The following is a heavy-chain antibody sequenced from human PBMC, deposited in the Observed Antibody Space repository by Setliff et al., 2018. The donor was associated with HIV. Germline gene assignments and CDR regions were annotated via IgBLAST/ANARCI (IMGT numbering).Heavy chain of an antibody. V-gene: IGHV1-3*01. D-gene: IGHD3-22*01. CDR3: ARDHRPNYYDNSGSPGY. J-gene: IGHJ4*02. CDR1: GYTFTSYT. CDR2: INAGNGNT. Sequence: EASVKVSCKSSGYTFTSYTMHWVRQAPGQRLEWMGRINAGNGNTKYSQKFQGRVTITRDASATTAYMELSSLRSEDTAVYYCARDHRPNYYDNSGSPGYWGQGTLVTVSS.